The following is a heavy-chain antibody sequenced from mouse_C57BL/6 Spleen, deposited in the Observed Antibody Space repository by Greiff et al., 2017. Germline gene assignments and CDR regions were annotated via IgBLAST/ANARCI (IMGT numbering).Heavy chain of an antibody. V-gene: IGHV5-17*01. D-gene: IGHD1-2*01. CDR1: GFTFSDYG. Sequence: EVKLVESGGGLVKPGGSLKLSCAASGFTFSDYGMHWVRQAPEKGLEWVAYISSGSSTIYCADTVKGRFTISRDNAKNTLFLQMTSLRSEDTAMYYCARRFITTVDWYFDVWGTGTTVTVSS. CDR3: ARRFITTVDWYFDV. J-gene: IGHJ1*03. CDR2: ISSGSSTI.